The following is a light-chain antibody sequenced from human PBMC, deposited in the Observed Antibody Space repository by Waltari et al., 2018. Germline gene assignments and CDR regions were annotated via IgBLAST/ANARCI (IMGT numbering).Light chain of an antibody. CDR2: LGS. CDR1: QSLLHSNGYNY. CDR3: MQALQTPT. Sequence: DIVMTQSPLSLPVTPGEPASISCRSSQSLLHSNGYNYLDWYLKKPGQSPQLLIYLGSNRASGVPDRCSGSGSGTDFTLQISRVEAEDVGVYYCMQALQTPTFGGGTKVEIK. V-gene: IGKV2-28*01. J-gene: IGKJ4*01.